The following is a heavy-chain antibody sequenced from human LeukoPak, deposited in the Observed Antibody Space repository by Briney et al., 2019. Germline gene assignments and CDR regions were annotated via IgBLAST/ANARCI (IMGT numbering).Heavy chain of an antibody. Sequence: GGSLRLSCAASGFTVSSNYMSWVRQAPEKGLEWVSVIYSGGSTYYADSVKGRFTISRDNSKNTLYLQMNSLRAEDTAVYYCARAYSSGWLLFDYWGQGTLVTVSS. CDR1: GFTVSSNY. J-gene: IGHJ4*02. V-gene: IGHV3-66*01. CDR2: IYSGGST. CDR3: ARAYSSGWLLFDY. D-gene: IGHD6-19*01.